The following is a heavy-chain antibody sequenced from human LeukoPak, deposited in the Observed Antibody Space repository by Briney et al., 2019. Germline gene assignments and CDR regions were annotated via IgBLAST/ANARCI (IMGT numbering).Heavy chain of an antibody. CDR3: ARDHSDPGLFFDY. Sequence: GRSLRLSCAASGFTFSSYAMHWVRQAPGKGLEWVAVISYDGSNKYYADSVKGRFTISRDNSKNTLYLQMNSLRAEDTAVYYCARDHSDPGLFFDYWGQGTLVTVSS. CDR1: GFTFSSYA. D-gene: IGHD2-15*01. V-gene: IGHV3-30-3*01. J-gene: IGHJ4*02. CDR2: ISYDGSNK.